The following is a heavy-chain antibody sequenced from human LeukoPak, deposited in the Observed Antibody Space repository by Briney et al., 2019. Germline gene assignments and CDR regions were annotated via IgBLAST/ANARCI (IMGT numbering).Heavy chain of an antibody. CDR1: GGSISSYY. CDR3: ARLPYCSGGSCRDY. CDR2: IYYSGST. J-gene: IGHJ4*02. D-gene: IGHD2-15*01. V-gene: IGHV4-59*08. Sequence: SETLSLTGTVSGGSISSYYWSWIRQPPGKRLEWMGYIYYSGSTNYNPSLKSRVTISVDTSKNQFSLKLSSVTAADTAVCYCARLPYCSGGSCRDYWGQGTLVTVSS.